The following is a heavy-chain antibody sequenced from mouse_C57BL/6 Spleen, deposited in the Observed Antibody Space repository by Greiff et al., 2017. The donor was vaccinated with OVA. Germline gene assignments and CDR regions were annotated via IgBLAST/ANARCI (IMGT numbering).Heavy chain of an antibody. D-gene: IGHD1-1*01. J-gene: IGHJ4*01. V-gene: IGHV5-12*01. CDR3: AREDFATVVADYYAMDY. Sequence: EVKLMESGGGLVQPGGSLKLSCAASGFTFSDYYMYWVRQTPEKRLEWVAYISNGGGSTYYPATVKGRFTISRDNAKNTLYLHMSCLKSEDTAMYYCAREDFATVVADYYAMDYWGQGTSVTVSS. CDR2: ISNGGGST. CDR1: GFTFSDYY.